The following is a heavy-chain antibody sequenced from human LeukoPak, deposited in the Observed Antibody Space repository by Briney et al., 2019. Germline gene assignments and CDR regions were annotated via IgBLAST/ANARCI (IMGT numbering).Heavy chain of an antibody. D-gene: IGHD6-13*01. CDR2: ISAYNGNT. Sequence: ASVKASCKASGYTFTSYGISRVRQAPGQGLEWMGWISAYNGNTNYAQKLQGRVTMTTDTSTSTAYMELRSLRSDDTAVYYCAVTYSSSWFDPWGQGTLVTVSS. J-gene: IGHJ5*02. V-gene: IGHV1-18*01. CDR1: GYTFTSYG. CDR3: AVTYSSSWFDP.